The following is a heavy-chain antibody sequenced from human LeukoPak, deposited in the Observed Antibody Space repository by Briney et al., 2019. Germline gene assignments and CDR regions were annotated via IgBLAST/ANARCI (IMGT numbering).Heavy chain of an antibody. V-gene: IGHV3-23*01. J-gene: IGHJ4*02. CDR1: GFAFKRHW. Sequence: PGGSLRLSCTAPPGFAFKRHWMHRVRQAPGKGLEWVSVLIGSSGATDYADSVKGRFTISRDNSKNTVFLQMNSLRAEDTATYYCAKGAYDYIEIGYFDSWGQGTRVTVSS. CDR3: AKGAYDYIEIGYFDS. D-gene: IGHD5-12*01. CDR2: LIGSSGAT.